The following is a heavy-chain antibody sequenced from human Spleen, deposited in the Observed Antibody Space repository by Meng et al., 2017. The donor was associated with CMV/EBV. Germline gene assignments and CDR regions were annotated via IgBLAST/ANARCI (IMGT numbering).Heavy chain of an antibody. J-gene: IGHJ4*02. CDR1: GSTFTGYY. D-gene: IGHD3-16*01. CDR2: INPNSGCT. Sequence: QVVQCGAEGTKLGASGKASCKAAGSTFTGYYTHWVRQATGQGCGWMGWINPNSGCTNYAQKFRGRFTIPADESTSTVYMELSRVRFGDTAVYYCAREGGDWGQGTLVTVSS. V-gene: IGHV1-2*02. CDR3: AREGGD.